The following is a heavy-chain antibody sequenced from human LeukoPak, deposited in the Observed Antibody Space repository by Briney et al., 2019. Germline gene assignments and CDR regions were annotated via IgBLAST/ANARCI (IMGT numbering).Heavy chain of an antibody. J-gene: IGHJ4*02. V-gene: IGHV1-69*05. D-gene: IGHD3-16*01. CDR1: GGTFSSYA. CDR3: AKDPSYVGNPANFDY. CDR2: IIPIFGTA. Sequence: ASVKVSCKASGGTFSSYAISWVRQAPGQGLEWMGGIIPIFGTANYAQKFQGRVTITTDESTSTAYMELSSLRAEDTAVYYCAKDPSYVGNPANFDYWGQGTWSPSPQ.